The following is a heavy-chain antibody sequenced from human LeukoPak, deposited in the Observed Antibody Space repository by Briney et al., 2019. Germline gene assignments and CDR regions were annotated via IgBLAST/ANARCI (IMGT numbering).Heavy chain of an antibody. V-gene: IGHV4-59*08. Sequence: PSETLSLTCTVSGGSITSYYWSWIRQPPGKGLEWIGYIYYSGNTNYNPPLKSRVTISVETSKNQFSLKLRSVTAADTAVYYCARHIPGNPYFDYWGQGTLVTVSS. D-gene: IGHD2/OR15-2a*01. CDR3: ARHIPGNPYFDY. CDR2: IYYSGNT. J-gene: IGHJ4*02. CDR1: GGSITSYY.